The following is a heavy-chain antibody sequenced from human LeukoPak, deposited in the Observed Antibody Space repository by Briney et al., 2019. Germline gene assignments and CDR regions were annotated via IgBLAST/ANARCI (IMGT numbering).Heavy chain of an antibody. CDR1: GGSFSGYY. D-gene: IGHD2-15*01. CDR2: IYYSGST. Sequence: SETLSLTCAVYGGSFSGYYWSWIRQPPGKGLEWIGSIYYSGSTYYNPSLKSRVTISVDTSKNQFSLKLSSVTAADTAVFYCARRLVVPSGFDYWGQGTLVTVSS. J-gene: IGHJ4*02. CDR3: ARRLVVPSGFDY. V-gene: IGHV4-34*01.